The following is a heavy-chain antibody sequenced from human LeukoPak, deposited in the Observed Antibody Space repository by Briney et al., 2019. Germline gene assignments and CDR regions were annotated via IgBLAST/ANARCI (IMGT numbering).Heavy chain of an antibody. CDR3: AREFHSSSGPFDY. CDR2: INHSGST. Sequence: SETLSLTCAVYGGSFSGYYWSWIRQPPGKGLGWIGEINHSGSTNYNPSLKSRVTISVDTSKNQFSLKLSSVTAADTAVYYCAREFHSSSGPFDYWGQGTLVTVSS. D-gene: IGHD6-13*01. CDR1: GGSFSGYY. J-gene: IGHJ4*02. V-gene: IGHV4-34*01.